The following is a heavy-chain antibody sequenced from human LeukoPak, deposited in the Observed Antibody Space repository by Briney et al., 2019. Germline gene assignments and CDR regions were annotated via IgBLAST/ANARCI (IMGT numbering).Heavy chain of an antibody. CDR2: IKQDGSDK. Sequence: GGSLRLSCAASGFTFSDYWMSWVRQAPGKGLEWVANIKQDGSDKDYADSVKGRFTILRDNAKNSLYLQMNSLRAEDTAVYYCSSPFRYQLLVPYWGQGTLVTVSS. J-gene: IGHJ4*02. D-gene: IGHD6-13*01. CDR1: GFTFSDYW. CDR3: SSPFRYQLLVPY. V-gene: IGHV3-7*03.